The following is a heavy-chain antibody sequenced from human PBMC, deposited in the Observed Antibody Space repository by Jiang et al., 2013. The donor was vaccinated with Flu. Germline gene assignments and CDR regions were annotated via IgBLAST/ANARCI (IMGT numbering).Heavy chain of an antibody. D-gene: IGHD3-9*01. V-gene: IGHV4-4*02. Sequence: GLVKPSETLSLTCAVSGVSISSNSWWSWVRQPPGKGLEWMGEINYSGTTNSNPSLESRLTISLDTSKNQFSLTLSSVTDADTAVYYCARGYLHDNTGYPSDYYFDSWGQGTLVTVSS. CDR2: INYSGTT. J-gene: IGHJ4*02. CDR1: GVSISSNSW. CDR3: ARGYLHDNTGYPSDYYFDS.